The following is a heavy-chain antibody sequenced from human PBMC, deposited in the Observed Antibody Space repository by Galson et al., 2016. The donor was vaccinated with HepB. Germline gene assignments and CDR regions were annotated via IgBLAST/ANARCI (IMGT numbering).Heavy chain of an antibody. D-gene: IGHD1-26*01. CDR2: ICCDDDK. Sequence: PALVKPTQTLTLTCTFSGFSLSSFEVGVGWIRQSPGKALEWLAFICCDDDKRYSSSLKRRLTITKDTSKNEVVLTMTNMAPVDTATYYCAHRYRRLGATLFDSWGQGALVTVSS. CDR3: AHRYRRLGATLFDS. J-gene: IGHJ4*02. V-gene: IGHV2-5*02. CDR1: GFSLSSFEVG.